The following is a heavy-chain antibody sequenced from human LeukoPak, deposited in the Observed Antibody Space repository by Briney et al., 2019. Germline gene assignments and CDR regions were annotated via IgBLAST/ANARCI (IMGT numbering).Heavy chain of an antibody. J-gene: IGHJ2*01. Sequence: SETLSLTCTVSGGSISSYYWSWIRQPPGKGLEWIGYISYSGSTNYNPSLKSRVTISVDTSKNQFSLKLSSVTAADTAVYYCARAVRGLGYFDLWGRGSLVTVSS. CDR2: ISYSGST. V-gene: IGHV4-59*01. CDR1: GGSISSYY. CDR3: ARAVRGLGYFDL. D-gene: IGHD3-16*01.